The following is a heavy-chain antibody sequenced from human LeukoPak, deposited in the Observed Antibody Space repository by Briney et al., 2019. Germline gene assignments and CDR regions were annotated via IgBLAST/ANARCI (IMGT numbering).Heavy chain of an antibody. CDR1: GFTFSSYG. J-gene: IGHJ5*02. D-gene: IGHD4-17*01. CDR3: AKEPTTVTTLIWFDP. V-gene: IGHV3-30*02. CDR2: IRYDGSNK. Sequence: GGSLRLSCAASGFTFSSYGMHWVRQAPGKGLEWVAFIRYDGSNKYYADSVKGRFTISRDNSKNTLYLQMNSLRAEDTAVYYCAKEPTTVTTLIWFDPWGQGTLVTVSS.